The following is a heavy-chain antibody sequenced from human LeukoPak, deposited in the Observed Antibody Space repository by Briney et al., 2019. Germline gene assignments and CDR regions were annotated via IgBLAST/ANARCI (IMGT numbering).Heavy chain of an antibody. CDR2: VFNSGRT. D-gene: IGHD2-21*02. J-gene: IGHJ3*02. Sequence: PSETLSLTCTVSGGSISSYYWSWIRQPPGKGLEWIGYVFNSGRTNYNPSLRSRVTMSVDTSKNQFSLKLSSLTAADTAVYYCAGRQHIVVVTATXGXFXXXXQGTMXXX. CDR3: AGRQHIVVVTATXGXFXX. V-gene: IGHV4-59*01. CDR1: GGSISSYY.